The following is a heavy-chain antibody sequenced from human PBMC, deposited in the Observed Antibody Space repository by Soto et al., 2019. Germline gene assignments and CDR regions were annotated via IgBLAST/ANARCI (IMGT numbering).Heavy chain of an antibody. CDR1: EFTFSNYA. J-gene: IGHJ5*02. CDR2: ISYDGNNK. CDR3: AKPPYYHLIPFDP. Sequence: LRLSCAASEFTFSNYAMHWVRQPPGKGLQWLAVISYDGNNKYYADSVEGRFTISRDNSKNTLYLQMNSLRAEDTAVYYCAKPPYYHLIPFDPWGQGTLVTVSS. D-gene: IGHD3-22*01. V-gene: IGHV3-30*18.